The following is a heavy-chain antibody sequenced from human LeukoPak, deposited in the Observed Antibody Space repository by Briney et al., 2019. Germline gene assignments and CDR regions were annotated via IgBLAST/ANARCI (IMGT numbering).Heavy chain of an antibody. D-gene: IGHD6-13*01. CDR1: GGSISSGGYY. V-gene: IGHV4-39*01. CDR3: ARHGRPKFIAAADNFDY. J-gene: IGHJ4*02. Sequence: PSETLSLTCTVSGGSISSGGYYWSWIRQPPGKGLEWIGSIYYSGSTYYNPSLKSRVTISVDTSKNQFSLKLSSVTAADTAVYYCARHGRPKFIAAADNFDYWGQGTLVTVSS. CDR2: IYYSGST.